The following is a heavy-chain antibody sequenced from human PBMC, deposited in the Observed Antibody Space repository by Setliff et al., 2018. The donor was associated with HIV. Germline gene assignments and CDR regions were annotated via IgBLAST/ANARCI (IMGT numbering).Heavy chain of an antibody. D-gene: IGHD3-10*01. CDR2: IIPIFGTE. CDR1: GGTFSSYA. V-gene: IGHV1-69*05. J-gene: IGHJ5*02. CDR3: ARYLLWFGEFGIVRWFDP. Sequence: GASVKVSCKASGGTFSSYAISWVRQAPGQGLEWMGGIIPIFGTENYAQKFQGRVTITTDESTSTAYMELSSVTAADTAVYYCARYLLWFGEFGIVRWFDPWGPGALVTVSS.